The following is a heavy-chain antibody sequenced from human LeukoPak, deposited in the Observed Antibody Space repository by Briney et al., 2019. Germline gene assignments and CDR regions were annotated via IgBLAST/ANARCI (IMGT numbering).Heavy chain of an antibody. CDR1: GGSINSRSYY. CDR2: IYYSGNT. Sequence: SETLSLTCTVSGGSINSRSYYWGWVRQPPGRGLEWIGTIYYSGNTYFNPSLKSRVTISVDTSQNQFSLMLSSVSAGDMAVYYCARLIGTRALESWGQGTLVTVSS. CDR3: ARLIGTRALES. J-gene: IGHJ4*02. D-gene: IGHD3-10*01. V-gene: IGHV4-39*01.